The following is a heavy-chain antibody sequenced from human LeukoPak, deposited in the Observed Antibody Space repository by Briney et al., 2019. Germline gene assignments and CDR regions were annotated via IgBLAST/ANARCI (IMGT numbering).Heavy chain of an antibody. D-gene: IGHD3-22*01. CDR1: GGSISSSSYY. Sequence: SETLSLTFTVSGGSISSSSYYWGWIRQPPGKGLEWIGSIYSGSTYYNPSLKSRVTISVDTSKNQFSLKLSPVTAADTAVYYCARHVHSSVGVYYFDYWGQGTLVTVSS. CDR2: IYSGST. V-gene: IGHV4-39*01. CDR3: ARHVHSSVGVYYFDY. J-gene: IGHJ4*02.